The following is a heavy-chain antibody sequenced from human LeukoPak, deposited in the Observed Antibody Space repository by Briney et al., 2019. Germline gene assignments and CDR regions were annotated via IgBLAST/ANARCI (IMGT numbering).Heavy chain of an antibody. Sequence: GGSLRLSCAASGFTFSSYSMNWVRQAPGKGLEWVSYISSSSSTMYYADSVKGRFTISRDNAKNSLYLQMNSLRDEDTAVYYCAMDSSSWAYYYYYMDVWGKGTTATVSS. D-gene: IGHD6-13*01. V-gene: IGHV3-48*02. CDR3: AMDSSSWAYYYYYMDV. J-gene: IGHJ6*03. CDR2: ISSSSSTM. CDR1: GFTFSSYS.